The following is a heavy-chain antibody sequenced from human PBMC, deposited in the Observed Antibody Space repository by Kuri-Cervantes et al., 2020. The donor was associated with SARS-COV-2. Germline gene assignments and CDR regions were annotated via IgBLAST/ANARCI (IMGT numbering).Heavy chain of an antibody. CDR1: GGSISSHY. Sequence: SETLSLTCTVSGGSISSHYWSWIRQPPGKGLEWIGYIYTSGSTNYNPSLKSRVTISVDTSKNQFSLKLSSVTAADTAVYYCARTGGSGYLGYWGQGTLVTVSS. D-gene: IGHD3-22*01. V-gene: IGHV4-4*09. J-gene: IGHJ4*02. CDR3: ARTGGSGYLGY. CDR2: IYTSGST.